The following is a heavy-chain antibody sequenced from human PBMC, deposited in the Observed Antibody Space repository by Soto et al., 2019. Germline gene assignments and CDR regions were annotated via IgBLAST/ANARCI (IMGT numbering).Heavy chain of an antibody. D-gene: IGHD4-17*01. J-gene: IGHJ6*02. V-gene: IGHV4-59*01. CDR1: GGSISSYY. CDR2: IYYSGST. CDR3: ARESGPCGDYFPDYYGMDV. Sequence: SETLSLTCTVSGGSISSYYWSWIRQPPGKGLEWIGYIYYSGSTNYNPSLKSRVTISVDTSKNQFYLKLSSVTAADTAVYYCARESGPCGDYFPDYYGMDVWGQGTTVTVSS.